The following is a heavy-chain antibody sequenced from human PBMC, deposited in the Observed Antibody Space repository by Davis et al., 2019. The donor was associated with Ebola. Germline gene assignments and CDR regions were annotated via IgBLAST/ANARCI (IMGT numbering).Heavy chain of an antibody. D-gene: IGHD7-27*01. CDR2: IGSGSVTI. CDR1: GFFFSTYS. Sequence: GESLKISCAASGFFFSTYSMNWVRQAPGKGLEWVSFIGSGSVTIYYADSVKGRFTISRDNAKNSLYLQMYSLRDEDTAVYYCAIETGDSPDYWGQGTLVTVSS. CDR3: AIETGDSPDY. V-gene: IGHV3-48*02. J-gene: IGHJ4*02.